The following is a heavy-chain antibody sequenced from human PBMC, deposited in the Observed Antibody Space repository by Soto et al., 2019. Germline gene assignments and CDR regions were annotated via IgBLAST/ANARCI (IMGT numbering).Heavy chain of an antibody. D-gene: IGHD2-15*01. CDR1: GGTFSSYT. CDR2: IIPILGIA. CDR3: ANDCSGGSCYRY. J-gene: IGHJ4*02. V-gene: IGHV1-69*02. Sequence: ASVKVSCKASGGTFSSYTISWVRQAPGQGLEWMGRIIPILGIANYAQKFQGRVTITADKSTSTAYMELSSLRSEDTAVYYCANDCSGGSCYRYWGQGTLVTVSS.